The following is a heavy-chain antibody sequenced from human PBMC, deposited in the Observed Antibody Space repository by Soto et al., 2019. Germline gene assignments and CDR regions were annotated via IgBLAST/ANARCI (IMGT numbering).Heavy chain of an antibody. CDR3: ARDPTPSVGDGYEIYFDY. V-gene: IGHV3-66*01. J-gene: IGHJ4*02. CDR2: IYSGGST. D-gene: IGHD5-12*01. CDR1: GFTVSSNY. Sequence: GGSLRLSCAASGFTVSSNYMSWVRQAPGKGLEWVSVIYSGGSTYYADSVKGRFTISRDNSKNTLYLQMNSLRAEDTAVYYCARDPTPSVGDGYEIYFDYWGQGTLVTVSS.